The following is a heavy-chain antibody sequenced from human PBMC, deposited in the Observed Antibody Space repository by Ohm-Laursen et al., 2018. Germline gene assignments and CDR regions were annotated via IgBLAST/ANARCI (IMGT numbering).Heavy chain of an antibody. Sequence: SLRLSCAASGFTFSDYYMSWIRQAPGTGLEWVSYISSSGSTIYYADSVKGRFTISRDNAKNSLYLQMNSLRAEDTAVYYCAREIETSLFDYWGQGTLVTVSS. CDR3: AREIETSLFDY. CDR2: ISSSGSTI. J-gene: IGHJ4*02. V-gene: IGHV3-11*01. D-gene: IGHD5-24*01. CDR1: GFTFSDYY.